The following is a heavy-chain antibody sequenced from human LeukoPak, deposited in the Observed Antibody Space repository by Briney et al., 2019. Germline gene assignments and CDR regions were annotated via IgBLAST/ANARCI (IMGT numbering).Heavy chain of an antibody. D-gene: IGHD2-2*02. Sequence: GGSLRLSCAASGFTFSSYAMSWFRQAPGKGLEWVSAISGSGGSTYYADSVKGRFTISRDNSKNTLYLQMNSLRAEDTALYYCARLYCSSTSCHTLHYYYMDVWGKGTTVTVSS. V-gene: IGHV3-23*01. CDR1: GFTFSSYA. J-gene: IGHJ6*03. CDR3: ARLYCSSTSCHTLHYYYMDV. CDR2: ISGSGGST.